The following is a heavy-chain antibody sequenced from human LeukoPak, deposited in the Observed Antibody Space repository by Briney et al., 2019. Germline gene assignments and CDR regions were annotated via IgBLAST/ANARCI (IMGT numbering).Heavy chain of an antibody. V-gene: IGHV1-69*05. J-gene: IGHJ5*02. D-gene: IGHD4-23*01. CDR2: IIPIFGTA. Sequence: SVKVSCKASGGTFSSYAISWVRQAPGQGLEWMGGIIPIFGTANYAQKFQGRVTMTRDMSTSTDYMELSSLRSEDTAIYYCARDNSVEDNAWWFDPWGQGTLVTVSS. CDR3: ARDNSVEDNAWWFDP. CDR1: GGTFSSYA.